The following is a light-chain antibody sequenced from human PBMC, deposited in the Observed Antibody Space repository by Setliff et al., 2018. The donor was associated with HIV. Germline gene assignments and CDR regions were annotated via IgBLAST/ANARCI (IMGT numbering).Light chain of an antibody. J-gene: IGLJ1*01. CDR2: QAT. V-gene: IGLV2-23*01. CDR1: SSDIGNSNL. CDR3: CSNTGSNTFG. Sequence: QSVLTQPASVSGSPGQSITISCTGTSSDIGNSNLVSWYQQHPGKAPKLIIYQATRRPSGVSNRFSGSKSGNVASLTISGLQAEDEADYYCCSNTGSNTFGFVTGTKV.